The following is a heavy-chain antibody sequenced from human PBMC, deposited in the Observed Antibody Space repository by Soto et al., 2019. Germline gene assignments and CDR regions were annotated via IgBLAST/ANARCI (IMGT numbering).Heavy chain of an antibody. J-gene: IGHJ4*02. CDR3: ARRGSGGIAVAGTSFDD. Sequence: SETLSLTCTVSGGSISSGGHYWSWIRQHPGKGLEWIGYIYYSGSTYYNPSLKSRVTISVDTSKNQFSLKLSSVTAADTAVYYCARRGSGGIAVAGTSFDDWGQGTLVTVSS. CDR2: IYYSGST. V-gene: IGHV4-61*08. CDR1: GGSISSGGHY. D-gene: IGHD6-19*01.